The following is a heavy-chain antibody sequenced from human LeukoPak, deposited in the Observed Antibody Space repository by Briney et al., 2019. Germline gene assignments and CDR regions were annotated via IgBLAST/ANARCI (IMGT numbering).Heavy chain of an antibody. CDR2: IYYSGST. Sequence: SETLSLTCTVSGGSISSYYWSWIRQPPGKGLEWIGYIYYSGSTNYNPSLKSRVTISVDTSNNQFSLKLSSVTAADTAVYYCARVQGGRGYSYGYPESNFYYYYMDVWGKGTTVTISS. CDR1: GGSISSYY. CDR3: ARVQGGRGYSYGYPESNFYYYYMDV. D-gene: IGHD5-18*01. V-gene: IGHV4-59*01. J-gene: IGHJ6*03.